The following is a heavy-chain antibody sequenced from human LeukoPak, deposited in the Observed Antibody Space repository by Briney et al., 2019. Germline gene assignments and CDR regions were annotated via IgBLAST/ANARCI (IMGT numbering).Heavy chain of an antibody. D-gene: IGHD3-9*01. V-gene: IGHV3-66*01. CDR2: IYSGGST. J-gene: IGHJ3*02. CDR1: GFTVSSNY. Sequence: QSGGSPRLSCAASGFTVSSNYMSWVRQAPGKGLEWVSVIYSGGSTYYADSVKGRFTISRDNSKNTLYLQMNSLRAEDTAVYYCAREGRYFDWLLAAFDIWGQGTMVTVSS. CDR3: AREGRYFDWLLAAFDI.